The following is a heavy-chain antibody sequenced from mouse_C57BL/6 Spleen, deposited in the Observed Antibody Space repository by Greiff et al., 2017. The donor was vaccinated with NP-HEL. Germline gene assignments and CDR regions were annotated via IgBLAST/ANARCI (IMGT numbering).Heavy chain of an antibody. V-gene: IGHV1-42*01. J-gene: IGHJ4*01. CDR2: INPSTGGT. Sequence: EVKLMESGPELVKPGASVKISCKASGYSFTGYYMNWVKQSPEKSLEWIGEINPSTGGTTYNQKFKAKATLTVDKSSSTAYMQLKSLTSEDSAVYYCARSYYSNLRAMDYWGQGTSVTVSS. CDR3: ARSYYSNLRAMDY. CDR1: GYSFTGYY. D-gene: IGHD2-5*01.